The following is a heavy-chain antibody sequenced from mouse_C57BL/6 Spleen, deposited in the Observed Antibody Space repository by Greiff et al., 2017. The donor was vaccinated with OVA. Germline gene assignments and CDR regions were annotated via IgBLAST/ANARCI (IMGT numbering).Heavy chain of an antibody. CDR2: INPNNGGT. Sequence: EVQLQQSGPELVKPGASVKISCKASGYTFTDYYMNWVKQSHGKSLEWIGDINPNNGGTSYNQKFKGKATLTVDKSSSTAYMELRSLTSEDSAVYYCARSKPQFITTVAYYFDYWGQGTTLTVSS. V-gene: IGHV1-26*01. J-gene: IGHJ2*01. CDR1: GYTFTDYY. D-gene: IGHD1-1*01. CDR3: ARSKPQFITTVAYYFDY.